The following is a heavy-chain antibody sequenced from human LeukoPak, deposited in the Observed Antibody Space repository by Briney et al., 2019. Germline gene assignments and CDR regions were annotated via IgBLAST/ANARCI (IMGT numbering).Heavy chain of an antibody. CDR2: ISDTGGRT. CDR3: AKGGQDFDFWRFDL. CDR1: GFTFSDSA. D-gene: IGHD3-3*01. Sequence: PGGSLRLSCAASGFTFSDSAASWVRHSPGEGLKWVSSISDTGGRTYYADSVKGRFTITRDNSRNTVNLQMNSLRAGDTARYYCAKGGQDFDFWRFDLWGQGILVIVSS. V-gene: IGHV3-23*01. J-gene: IGHJ5*02.